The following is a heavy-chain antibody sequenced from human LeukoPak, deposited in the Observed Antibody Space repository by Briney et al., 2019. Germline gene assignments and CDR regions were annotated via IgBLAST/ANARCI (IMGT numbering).Heavy chain of an antibody. J-gene: IGHJ4*02. CDR2: INQDENEK. D-gene: IGHD3-3*01. CDR1: GFTFDDYG. V-gene: IGHV3-7*01. CDR3: AREEGGYGFWSGYLDF. Sequence: GGSLRLSCAASGFTFDDYGMSWVRQAPGKGLEWVANINQDENEKFYVDSVKGRFTISRDNAKNSMYLQMNSLRVEDTAVYYCAREEGGYGFWSGYLDFWGQGILVTVSS.